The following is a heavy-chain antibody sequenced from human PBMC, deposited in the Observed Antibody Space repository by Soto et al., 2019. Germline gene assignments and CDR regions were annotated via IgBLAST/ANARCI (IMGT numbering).Heavy chain of an antibody. CDR3: ARDVVVPYFDY. CDR1: GFTFSSYG. CDR2: IWYDGSNK. Sequence: QVQLVESGGGVVQPGRSLRLSCAAYGFTFSSYGMHWVRQAPGQGLEWVAVIWYDGSNKYYADSVKGRFTISRDNSKNTLYLLMNSLRAEDTAVYYCARDVVVPYFDYWGQGTLVTVSS. J-gene: IGHJ4*02. D-gene: IGHD2-21*01. V-gene: IGHV3-33*01.